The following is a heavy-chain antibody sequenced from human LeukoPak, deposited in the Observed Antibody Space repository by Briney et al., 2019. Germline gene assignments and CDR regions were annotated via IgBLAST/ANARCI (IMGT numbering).Heavy chain of an antibody. CDR1: GYTFTGYY. J-gene: IGHJ4*02. Sequence: SVKVSCKASGYTFTGYYMHWVRQAPGQGLEWMGWINPNSGGTNYAQKFQGRVTMTRDTSISTAYMELSRLRSDDTAVYYCARETVPAIAAPRGLNYWGQGTLVTVSS. CDR3: ARETVPAIAAPRGLNY. CDR2: INPNSGGT. V-gene: IGHV1-2*02. D-gene: IGHD6-13*01.